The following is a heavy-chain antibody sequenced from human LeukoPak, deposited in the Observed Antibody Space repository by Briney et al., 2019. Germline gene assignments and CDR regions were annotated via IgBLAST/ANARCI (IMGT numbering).Heavy chain of an antibody. D-gene: IGHD6-13*01. CDR3: ATSSWYRLAY. CDR1: GLTFSDSF. Sequence: SGGSLRLSCAASGLTFSDSFMCWVRQAQGKGREWVGRSRYKADSYTAEYAASVKGRFTISRDESKNSLYLQISSLETEDAAVYYCATSSWYRLAYWGQGSLVTVSS. V-gene: IGHV3-72*01. J-gene: IGHJ4*02. CDR2: SRYKADSYTA.